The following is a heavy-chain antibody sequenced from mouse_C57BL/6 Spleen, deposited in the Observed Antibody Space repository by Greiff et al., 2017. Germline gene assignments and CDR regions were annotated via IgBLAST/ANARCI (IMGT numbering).Heavy chain of an antibody. D-gene: IGHD1-1*01. J-gene: IGHJ1*03. CDR2: IHPNSGST. CDR1: GYTFTSYW. Sequence: QVQLKESGAELVKPGASVKLSCKASGYTFTSYWMHWVKQRPGQGLEWIGMIHPNSGSTNYNEKFKSKATLTVDKSSSTAYMQLSSLTSEDSAVYYCASRYYGSSHWYFDVWGTGTTVTVSS. V-gene: IGHV1-64*01. CDR3: ASRYYGSSHWYFDV.